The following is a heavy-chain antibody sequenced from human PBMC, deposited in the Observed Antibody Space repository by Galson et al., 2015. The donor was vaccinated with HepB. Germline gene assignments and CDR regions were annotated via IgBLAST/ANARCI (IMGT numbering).Heavy chain of an antibody. CDR2: IRSKASNNAT. CDR3: TRLGDLSGYSSS. Sequence: SLRLSCAASGFTFRGSAIHWVRQTSGKGLEWVGRIRSKASNNATAYAASLTGRFTISRDDSKNTAYPHMKSLKTEDTAVYFCTRLGDLSGYSSSWGQGTLVTVSS. V-gene: IGHV3-73*01. J-gene: IGHJ4*02. D-gene: IGHD6-13*01. CDR1: GFTFRGSA.